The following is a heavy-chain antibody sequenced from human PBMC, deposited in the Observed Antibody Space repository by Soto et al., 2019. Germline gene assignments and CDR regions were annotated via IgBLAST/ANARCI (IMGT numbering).Heavy chain of an antibody. V-gene: IGHV1-2*02. CDR2: INPNGGAT. D-gene: IGHD5-12*01. CDR1: GDSFSAFY. Sequence: QVQLVQSGAEVKKPGASVKVSCKTSGDSFSAFYLHWVRQAPGQGLGWLGWINPNGGATKYAQKFRGRVAMTRDTSIRTAYLELSRLRSDDTAIYYCARESGGATATLYYYYFYMDVWGKGPTVTVSS. J-gene: IGHJ6*03. CDR3: ARESGGATATLYYYYFYMDV.